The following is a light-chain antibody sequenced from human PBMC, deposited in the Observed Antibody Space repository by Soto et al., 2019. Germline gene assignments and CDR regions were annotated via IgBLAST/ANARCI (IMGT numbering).Light chain of an antibody. CDR1: QSLLYTNGYNY. Sequence: DIVMTQSPLSLPVTPGEPASFSCRSSQSLLYTNGYNYLDWYLQKPGQSPQLLIYLGSNRASGAPGRFSGSGSGTDFTLKISRVEAEDVGVYYCMQALQSPWTFGQGTKVEIK. CDR3: MQALQSPWT. J-gene: IGKJ1*01. CDR2: LGS. V-gene: IGKV2-28*01.